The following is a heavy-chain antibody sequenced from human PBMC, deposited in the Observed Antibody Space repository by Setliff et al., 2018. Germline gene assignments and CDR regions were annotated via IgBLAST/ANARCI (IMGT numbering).Heavy chain of an antibody. V-gene: IGHV4-4*02. CDR1: GASINSLSW. CDR3: AKGGGRYHSDS. D-gene: IGHD1-1*01. J-gene: IGHJ4*02. Sequence: KPSETLSLTCTVPGASINSLSWWSWVRQPPGKGLEWIGEIYHDGNDKYTPSVHYSPSLKSRVTISIDKSNNQFSLKLTSMTAADTAVYYCAKGGGRYHSDSWGQGILVTVSS. CDR2: IYHDGND.